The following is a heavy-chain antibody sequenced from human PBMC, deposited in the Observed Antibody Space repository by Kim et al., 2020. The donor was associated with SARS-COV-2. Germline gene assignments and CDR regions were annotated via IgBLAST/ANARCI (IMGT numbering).Heavy chain of an antibody. CDR3: ARVLAAAANNWFDP. CDR2: IYYSGST. J-gene: IGHJ5*02. D-gene: IGHD6-13*01. Sequence: SETLSLTCTVSGGSISSSSYYWSWIRQPPGKGLEWIGSIYYSGSTYYNPSLKSRVTISVDTSKNQFSLKLSSVTAADTAVYYCARVLAAAANNWFDPWGQGTLVTVSS. V-gene: IGHV4-39*01. CDR1: GGSISSSSYY.